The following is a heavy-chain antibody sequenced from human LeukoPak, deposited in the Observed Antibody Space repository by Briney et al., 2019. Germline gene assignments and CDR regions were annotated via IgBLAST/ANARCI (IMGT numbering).Heavy chain of an antibody. V-gene: IGHV3-23*01. CDR2: ISGSGGST. J-gene: IGHJ4*02. CDR1: GFTFSSYA. CDR3: AKVRVYTIDRPFDY. D-gene: IGHD2-2*02. Sequence: GGSLRLSCAASGFTFSSYAMSWVRQAPGKGLEWVSAISGSGGSTDYADSVKGRFTISRDNSKNTLYLQMNSLRAEDTAVYYCAKVRVYTIDRPFDYWGQGTLVTVSS.